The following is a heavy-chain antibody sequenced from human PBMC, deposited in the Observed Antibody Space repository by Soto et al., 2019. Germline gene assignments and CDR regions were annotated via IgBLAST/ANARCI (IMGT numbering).Heavy chain of an antibody. V-gene: IGHV4-34*01. CDR1: GGSFSGYY. CDR2: INHSGST. Sequence: PSETLSLTCAVYGGSFSGYYWSWIRQPPGKGLEWIGEINHSGSTNYTPSLKSRVTISVDTSKNQFSLKLSSVTAADTAVYYCARGALQVIAAAGTVWFDPWGQGTLVTVSS. J-gene: IGHJ5*02. D-gene: IGHD6-13*01. CDR3: ARGALQVIAAAGTVWFDP.